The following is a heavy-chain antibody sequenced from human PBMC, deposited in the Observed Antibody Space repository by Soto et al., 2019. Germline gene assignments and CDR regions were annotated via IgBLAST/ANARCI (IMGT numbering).Heavy chain of an antibody. CDR2: IRGGGHFT. CDR3: TKDDAVVMATIPI. D-gene: IGHD5-12*01. Sequence: VPLLESGGGLVQPGGSLRLSCAVTGFTFSRSAMSWVRQAPGKGLEWVSGIRGGGHFTYYADSGKGRFTIFSDSSKNTLYLHMNSLRAEDTALYYCTKDDAVVMATIPIWGQGTLVTVSS. V-gene: IGHV3-23*01. CDR1: GFTFSRSA. J-gene: IGHJ4*02.